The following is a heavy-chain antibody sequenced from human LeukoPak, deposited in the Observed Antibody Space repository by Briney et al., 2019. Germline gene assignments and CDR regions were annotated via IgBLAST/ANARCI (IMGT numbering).Heavy chain of an antibody. V-gene: IGHV3-23*01. CDR3: SRTIWFGEFGVY. CDR2: ISGSGATT. J-gene: IGHJ4*02. Sequence: PGGSLRLSCAPSGFTSSTYTMSWVRQVQGKGLEWVSAISGSGATTYYGDYVKSRFTIHRDSSKNTLYVQMNSLRDDDTAVYFCSRTIWFGEFGVYWGQGTLVTVSS. CDR1: GFTSSTYT. D-gene: IGHD3-10*01.